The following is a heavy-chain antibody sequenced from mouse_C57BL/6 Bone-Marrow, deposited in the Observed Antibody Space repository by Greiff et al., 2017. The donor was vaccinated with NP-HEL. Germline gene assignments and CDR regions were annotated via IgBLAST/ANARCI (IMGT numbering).Heavy chain of an antibody. V-gene: IGHV10-1*01. CDR3: VRHPTAQATGFHYAMDY. D-gene: IGHD3-2*02. CDR1: GFSFNTYA. CDR2: IRSKSNNYAT. J-gene: IGHJ4*01. Sequence: EVQLVESGGGLVQPKGSLKLSCAASGFSFNTYAMNWVRQAPGKGLEWVARIRSKSNNYATYYADSVKDRFTISRDDSESMLYLQMNNLKTEDTAMYYCVRHPTAQATGFHYAMDYWGQGTSVTVSS.